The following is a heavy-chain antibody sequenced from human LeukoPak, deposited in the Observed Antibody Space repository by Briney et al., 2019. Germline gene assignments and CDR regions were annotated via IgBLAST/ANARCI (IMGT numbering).Heavy chain of an antibody. J-gene: IGHJ5*02. D-gene: IGHD6-13*01. CDR1: GGSISSGSYY. V-gene: IGHV4-61*02. Sequence: SETLSLTCTVSGGSISSGSYYWSWIRQPAGKGLEWIGRIYTSGSTNYNPSLKSRDTISVDTSKNQFSLKLSSVTAADTAVYYCAREKEQQLENWFDPWGQGTLVTVSS. CDR2: IYTSGST. CDR3: AREKEQQLENWFDP.